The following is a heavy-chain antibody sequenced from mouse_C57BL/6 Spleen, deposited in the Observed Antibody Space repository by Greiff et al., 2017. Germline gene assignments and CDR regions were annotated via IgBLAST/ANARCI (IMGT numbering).Heavy chain of an antibody. CDR3: ARKVYYGSSYWYFDV. Sequence: QVQLQQSGAELVRPGTSVKMSCKASGYTFTNYWIGWAKQRPGHGLEWIGDIYPGGGYTNYNEKFKGKDTLTADKSSSTAYMQFSSLTSEDSAIYYCARKVYYGSSYWYFDVWGTGTTVTVSS. J-gene: IGHJ1*03. CDR2: IYPGGGYT. V-gene: IGHV1-63*01. CDR1: GYTFTNYW. D-gene: IGHD1-1*01.